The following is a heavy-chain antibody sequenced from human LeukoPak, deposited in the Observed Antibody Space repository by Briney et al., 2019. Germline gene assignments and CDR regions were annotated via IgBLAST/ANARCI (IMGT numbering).Heavy chain of an antibody. V-gene: IGHV3-9*01. CDR3: AKARIAVADFSAFDY. CDR2: ISWNSGSI. D-gene: IGHD6-19*01. J-gene: IGHJ4*02. Sequence: GGSLRLSCAASGFTFDDYAMHWVRQAPGKGLEWVSGISWNSGSIGYADSVEGRFTISRDNAKNSLYLQMNSLRAEDAAVYYCAKARIAVADFSAFDYWGQGTLVTVSS. CDR1: GFTFDDYA.